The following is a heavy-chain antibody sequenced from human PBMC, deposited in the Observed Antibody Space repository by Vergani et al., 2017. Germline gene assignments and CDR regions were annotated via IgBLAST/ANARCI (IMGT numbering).Heavy chain of an antibody. D-gene: IGHD6-19*01. CDR1: GGSFSGYY. CDR3: ARAQGIAVAGTADY. V-gene: IGHV4-34*01. J-gene: IGHJ4*02. Sequence: QVQLQESGPGLVKPSETLSLTCAVYGGSFSGYYWSWIRQPPGKGLEWIGEINHSGSTNYNPSLKSRVTISVDTSKNQFSLKLSSVTAADTAVYYCARAQGIAVAGTADYWGQGTLVTVSS. CDR2: INHSGST.